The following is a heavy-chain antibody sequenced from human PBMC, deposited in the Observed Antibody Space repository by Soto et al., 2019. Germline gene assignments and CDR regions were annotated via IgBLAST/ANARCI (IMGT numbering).Heavy chain of an antibody. CDR2: IYYSGST. V-gene: IGHV4-30-4*01. CDR1: GGSISSGDYY. J-gene: IGHJ5*02. D-gene: IGHD3-3*01. Sequence: SETLSLTCTVSGGSISSGDYYWSWIRQPPGKGLEWIGYIYYSGSTYYNPSLKSRVTISVDTSKNQFSLKLSSVTAADTAVYYCARGGRLRFLEGFDPWGQGTLVTVSS. CDR3: ARGGRLRFLEGFDP.